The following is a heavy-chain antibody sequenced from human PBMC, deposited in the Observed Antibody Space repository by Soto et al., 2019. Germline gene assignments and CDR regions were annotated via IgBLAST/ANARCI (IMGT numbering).Heavy chain of an antibody. CDR1: GYTFTSYG. J-gene: IGHJ5*02. V-gene: IGHV1-18*01. D-gene: IGHD6-13*01. Sequence: VKVSCKASGYTFTSYGISWVRQAPGQGLEWMGWISAYNGNTNYAQKLQGRVTMTTDTSTSTAYMELRSLRSDDTAVFYCARDPAAGTFAWFDPWGQGTLVTVSS. CDR2: ISAYNGNT. CDR3: ARDPAAGTFAWFDP.